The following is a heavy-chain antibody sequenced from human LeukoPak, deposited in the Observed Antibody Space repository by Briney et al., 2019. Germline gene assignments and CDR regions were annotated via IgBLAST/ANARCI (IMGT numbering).Heavy chain of an antibody. CDR1: GYTFTGYY. CDR3: ARDMSGYDSGVHDY. CDR2: INPNSGGT. J-gene: IGHJ4*02. D-gene: IGHD5-12*01. V-gene: IGHV1-2*02. Sequence: GASVKVSCKASGYTFTGYYMHWVRQAPGQGPEWMGWINPNSGGTNYAQKFQGRVTMTRDTSISTAYMELSRLRSDDTAVYYCARDMSGYDSGVHDYWGQGTLVTVSS.